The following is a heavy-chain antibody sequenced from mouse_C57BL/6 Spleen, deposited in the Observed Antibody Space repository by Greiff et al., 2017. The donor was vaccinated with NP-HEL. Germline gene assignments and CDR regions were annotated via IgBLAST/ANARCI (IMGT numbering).Heavy chain of an antibody. CDR1: GYSFTGYY. V-gene: IGHV1-31*01. CDR3: GGDYDGGARDD. J-gene: IGHJ4*01. CDR2: IYPYNGVS. Sequence: EVKLMESGPELVKPGASVKISCKASGYSFTGYYMHWVKQSHGNILDWIGYIYPYNGVSSYNQKFKGTATLTVDKSSSTAYMELRSLTSEDSAVYYCGGDYDGGARDDWGKGTSVTVSS. D-gene: IGHD2-4*01.